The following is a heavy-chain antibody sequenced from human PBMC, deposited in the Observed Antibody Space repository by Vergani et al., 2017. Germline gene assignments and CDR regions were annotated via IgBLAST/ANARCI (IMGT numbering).Heavy chain of an antibody. CDR2: INHSGST. CDR1: GGSISSSSYY. V-gene: IGHV4-39*07. J-gene: IGHJ6*02. CDR3: ARLLWPPDMDV. Sequence: QLQLQESGPGLVKPSETLSLTCTVSGGSISSSSYYWGWIRQPPGKGLEWIGEINHSGSTNYNPSLKSRVTISVDTSKNQFSLKLSSVTAADTAVYYCARLLWPPDMDVWGQGTTVTVSS. D-gene: IGHD3-10*01.